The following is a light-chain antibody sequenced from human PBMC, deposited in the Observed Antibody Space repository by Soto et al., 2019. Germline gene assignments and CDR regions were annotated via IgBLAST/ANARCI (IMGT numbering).Light chain of an antibody. Sequence: EIVLTQSPGTLSLSPGERATLSCRASQSVSNNYLAWYQQKPGQAPRLLIYGASNRATGIPDRFSGSGSGTDFTLTISRLEPEDFAVYYCQQYYSLSFGGGTKVEI. CDR1: QSVSNNY. CDR2: GAS. J-gene: IGKJ4*02. CDR3: QQYYSLS. V-gene: IGKV3-20*01.